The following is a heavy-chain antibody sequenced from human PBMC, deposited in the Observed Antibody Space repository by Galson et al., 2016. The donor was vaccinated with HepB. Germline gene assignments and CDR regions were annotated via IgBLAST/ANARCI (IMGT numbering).Heavy chain of an antibody. CDR3: ARGDFHLELLPYAAFDI. J-gene: IGHJ3*02. CDR1: DGSISGFY. V-gene: IGHV4-59*01. Sequence: ETLSLTCSVSDGSISGFYWTWIRQPPGKGLEWIGHIYYSGTTNHNPSLKSRVTISVDISKKQFSLKLSSVTAADTSVYYCARGDFHLELLPYAAFDIWGQGTMVTVSS. CDR2: IYYSGTT. D-gene: IGHD1-7*01.